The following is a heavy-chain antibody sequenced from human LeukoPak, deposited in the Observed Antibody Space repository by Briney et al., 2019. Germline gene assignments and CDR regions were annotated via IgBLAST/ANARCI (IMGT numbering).Heavy chain of an antibody. CDR1: GFTFSSYW. J-gene: IGHJ4*02. CDR2: INSDGSST. Sequence: GGSLRLSCAASGFTFSSYWMHWVRQAPGKGLVWVSRINSDGSSTSYADSVKGRFTISRDNAKNTLYLQMNSLRAEDTAAYYCGRDFWSGYQGGYDYWGQGTLVTVSS. V-gene: IGHV3-74*01. D-gene: IGHD3-3*01. CDR3: GRDFWSGYQGGYDY.